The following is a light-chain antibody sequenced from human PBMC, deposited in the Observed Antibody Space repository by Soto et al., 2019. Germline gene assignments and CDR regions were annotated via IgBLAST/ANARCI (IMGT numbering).Light chain of an antibody. CDR1: QSVSAGY. CDR2: STS. CDR3: QQYGNSPWT. Sequence: EIVLTQSPATLSLSPGESATLSCRASQSVSAGYFAWYQQKPGQAPRLLIYSTSSRATGIPDRFSGSGSGTDFTLTISRLEPEDFAVYYCQQYGNSPWTFGQGTKVDIK. V-gene: IGKV3-20*01. J-gene: IGKJ1*01.